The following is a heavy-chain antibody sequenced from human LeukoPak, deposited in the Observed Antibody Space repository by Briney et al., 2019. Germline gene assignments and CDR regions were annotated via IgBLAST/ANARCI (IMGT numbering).Heavy chain of an antibody. V-gene: IGHV3-7*01. CDR2: IKQDGSEK. Sequence: GGSLRLSCAASGFTCSSYWMSWVRQAPGKGLEWVANIKQDGSEKYYVDSVKGRFTISRDSAKNSLYLQMNSLRVEDTAVYYCARPSFRTGSYFDHWGQGTLVTVSS. D-gene: IGHD3/OR15-3a*01. CDR1: GFTCSSYW. CDR3: ARPSFRTGSYFDH. J-gene: IGHJ4*02.